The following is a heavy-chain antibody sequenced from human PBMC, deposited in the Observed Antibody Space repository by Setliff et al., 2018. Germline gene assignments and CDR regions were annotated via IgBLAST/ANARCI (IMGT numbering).Heavy chain of an antibody. J-gene: IGHJ3*02. CDR1: GFSFSDYY. Sequence: PGGSLRLSCAASGFSFSDYYMMWIRQAPGKGLEWVSYISNDAYTIHYADSMKGRLTISRDNSKNSVFLQMNSLRVEDTAVYYCARDPHVLRYFDWLSPPTAFDIWGQGTMVTVSS. CDR3: ARDPHVLRYFDWLSPPTAFDI. CDR2: ISNDAYTI. V-gene: IGHV3-11*01. D-gene: IGHD3-9*01.